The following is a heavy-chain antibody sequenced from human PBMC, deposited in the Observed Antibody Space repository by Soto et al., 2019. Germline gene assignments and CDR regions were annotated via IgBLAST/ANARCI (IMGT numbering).Heavy chain of an antibody. V-gene: IGHV3-33*06. CDR2: IWYDGERR. J-gene: IGHJ3*01. CDR1: GLNLRSCG. Sequence: QIQLVESGGGVVQPGRSLRLSCEVYGLNLRSCGMHWVRQVPGKGLEWVSVIWYDGERRYYTDSVRGRFTISRDTSKNILYLQMDSLRVEDTAVYYCVKDSGRPRGVLKNDAFDVWGQGTTVTVSP. D-gene: IGHD2-8*01. CDR3: VKDSGRPRGVLKNDAFDV.